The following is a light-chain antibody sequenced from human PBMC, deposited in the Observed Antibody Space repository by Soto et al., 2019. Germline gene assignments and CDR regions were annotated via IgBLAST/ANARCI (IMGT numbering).Light chain of an antibody. CDR1: NSDVGSYNL. CDR3: CSYAGSSTQSYV. J-gene: IGLJ1*01. Sequence: QSALTQPASVSGSPGQSITISCTGTNSDVGSYNLVSWYQQHPGKAPKVIIYEVSERPSGVSDRFSGSKSGNTASLMISGLQAEYEADYYCCSYAGSSTQSYVFGSGTKVTVL. CDR2: EVS. V-gene: IGLV2-23*02.